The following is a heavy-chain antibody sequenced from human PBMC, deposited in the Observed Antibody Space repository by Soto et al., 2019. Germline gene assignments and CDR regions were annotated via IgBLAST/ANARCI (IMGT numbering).Heavy chain of an antibody. CDR2: IYSGGTT. D-gene: IGHD4-4*01. Sequence: GGSLRLSCAASGFTVSNNYMSWVRQAPGMGLEWVSIIYSGGTTYYTDSVEGRFTISRDNSKNTLYLQMDSLRAEDTAVYYCARAPTVTTIFDCWGQGTLVTVSS. J-gene: IGHJ4*02. CDR1: GFTVSNNY. CDR3: ARAPTVTTIFDC. V-gene: IGHV3-66*01.